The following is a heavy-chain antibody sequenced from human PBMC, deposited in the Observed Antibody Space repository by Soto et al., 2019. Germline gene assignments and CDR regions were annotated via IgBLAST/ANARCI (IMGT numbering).Heavy chain of an antibody. Sequence: ASVKVSCKASGYTFTSYYMHCVRQAPGQGLEWMGIINPSGGSTSYAQKFQGRVTMTRDTSTSTVYMELSSLRSEDTAVYYCAREKEAAAPYYYYYYYMDVWGKGTTVTVSS. D-gene: IGHD6-13*01. CDR2: INPSGGST. V-gene: IGHV1-46*03. J-gene: IGHJ6*03. CDR3: AREKEAAAPYYYYYYYMDV. CDR1: GYTFTSYY.